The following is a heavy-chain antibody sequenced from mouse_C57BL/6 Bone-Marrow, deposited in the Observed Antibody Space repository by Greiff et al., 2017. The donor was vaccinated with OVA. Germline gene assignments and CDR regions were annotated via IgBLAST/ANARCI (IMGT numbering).Heavy chain of an antibody. CDR3: EGFAY. CDR1: GFSFNTYA. J-gene: IGHJ3*01. CDR2: IRSKSNNYAT. V-gene: IGHV10-1*01. Sequence: EVHLVESGGGLVQPKGSLKFSCAASGFSFNTYAMKWVRKAPGKGLEWVARIRSKSNNYATYYVDSFKDRFTISRNYSEIMLYLQMNNLKTEDTAMYYCEGFAYWGQGTLVTVSA.